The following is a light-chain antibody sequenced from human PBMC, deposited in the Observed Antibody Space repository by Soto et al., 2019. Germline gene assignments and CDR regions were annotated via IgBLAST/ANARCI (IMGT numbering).Light chain of an antibody. V-gene: IGKV2-28*01. J-gene: IGKJ2*01. CDR1: QSLLHSNGYNY. CDR3: MQALQTPYT. Sequence: DIVMTQSPLSLPVTPGEPASISCRSSQSLLHSNGYNYLDWYLQKPGQSPHLLIYLGSDRASGVPDRVSGSGSGTDFTLESSRVEAEDVGVYYCMQALQTPYTFGQGTKLEIK. CDR2: LGS.